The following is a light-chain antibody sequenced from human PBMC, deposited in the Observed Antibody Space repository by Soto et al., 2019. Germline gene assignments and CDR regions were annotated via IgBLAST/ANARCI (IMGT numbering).Light chain of an antibody. V-gene: IGKV1-5*03. Sequence: DIHITLSPSTLAASTGDRVTITCRASQRINNWLAWYQQKPGKAPKLLIYQASNLQSGVPPRFSGSGFGTEFTLTISNLQPEDFAMYYCQQYNSHLSWTFGQGTKVDI. CDR2: QAS. J-gene: IGKJ1*01. CDR3: QQYNSHLSWT. CDR1: QRINNW.